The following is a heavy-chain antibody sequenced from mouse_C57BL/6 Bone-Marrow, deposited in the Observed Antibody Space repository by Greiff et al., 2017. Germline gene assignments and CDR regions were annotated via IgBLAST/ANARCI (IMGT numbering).Heavy chain of an antibody. CDR3: ARGGEFPYFDY. Sequence: VQGVESGAELARPGASVKLSCKASGYTFTSYGISWVKQRTGQGLEWIGEIYPRSGNTYYNEKFKGKATLTADKSSSTAYMELRSLTSEDSAVYFCARGGEFPYFDYWGQGTTLTVSS. J-gene: IGHJ2*01. CDR1: GYTFTSYG. V-gene: IGHV1-81*01. CDR2: IYPRSGNT.